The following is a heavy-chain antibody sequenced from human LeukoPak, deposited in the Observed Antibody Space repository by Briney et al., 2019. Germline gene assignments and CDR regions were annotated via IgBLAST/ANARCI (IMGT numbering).Heavy chain of an antibody. CDR3: ARTGPAAIVFDY. CDR2: INHSGST. J-gene: IGHJ4*02. Sequence: PSETLSLTCAVYGGSFSGYYWSWIRQPPGKWLEWIGEINHSGSTNYNPSLKSRVTISVDTSKNQFSLNLSSVTAADTAVYYCARTGPAAIVFDYWGQGTLVTVSS. V-gene: IGHV4-34*01. CDR1: GGSFSGYY. D-gene: IGHD2-2*01.